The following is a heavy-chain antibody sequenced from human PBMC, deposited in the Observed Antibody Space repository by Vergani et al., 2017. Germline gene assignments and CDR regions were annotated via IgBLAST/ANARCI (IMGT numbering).Heavy chain of an antibody. CDR3: ARGSSTSCYFDP. CDR2: INPNSGGT. V-gene: IGHV1-2*02. Sequence: QVHLVQSGSEVKKPGASVKVSCKASGYTITDYYIHWVRHAPGQRLEWMGWINPNSGGTEYAQKFQSRVTMTWNTSISTAYMELSSLRSEDTAVYYCARGSSTSCYFDPWGQGTLVTVSS. CDR1: GYTITDYY. D-gene: IGHD2-2*01. J-gene: IGHJ5*02.